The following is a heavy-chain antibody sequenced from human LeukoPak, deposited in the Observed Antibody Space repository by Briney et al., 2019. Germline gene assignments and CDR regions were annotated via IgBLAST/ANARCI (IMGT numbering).Heavy chain of an antibody. V-gene: IGHV1-2*02. Sequence: GASVKVSCKTSGYSFTACYIHWVRQAPGQGLEWMGWIHPRRGDTNYAQKFQGRVAMTRDTSISTAYLDLSSLRSDHTAVYYCARDGDYGTASYYRGCIDSWGQGTPVTVSP. D-gene: IGHD3-10*01. CDR1: GYSFTACY. CDR2: IHPRRGDT. CDR3: ARDGDYGTASYYRGCIDS. J-gene: IGHJ4*02.